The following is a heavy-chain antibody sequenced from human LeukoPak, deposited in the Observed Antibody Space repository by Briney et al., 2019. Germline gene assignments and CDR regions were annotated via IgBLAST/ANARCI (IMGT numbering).Heavy chain of an antibody. CDR1: GGSISSSSYY. J-gene: IGHJ4*02. D-gene: IGHD3-10*01. V-gene: IGHV4-39*07. Sequence: SETLSLTCTVSGGSISSSSYYWGWIRQPPGKGLEWIGSIYYSGSTYYNPSLKNRVTISVDTSKNQFSLKLSSVTAADTAVYYCARAAPHYCGSGSYHDYWGQGTLVTVSS. CDR3: ARAAPHYCGSGSYHDY. CDR2: IYYSGST.